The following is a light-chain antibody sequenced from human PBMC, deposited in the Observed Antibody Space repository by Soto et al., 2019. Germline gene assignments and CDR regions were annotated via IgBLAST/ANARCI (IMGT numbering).Light chain of an antibody. Sequence: DIQMTQSPSTLSGSVGDRVTITCRASQTIRSWLAWYQQKPGKAPKLLIYDASSLESGVPSRFSGSGSGTEFTLTISSLQPDDFATYYCQQYNSYARTFGQGTKVDIK. CDR2: DAS. CDR3: QQYNSYART. J-gene: IGKJ1*01. V-gene: IGKV1-5*01. CDR1: QTIRSW.